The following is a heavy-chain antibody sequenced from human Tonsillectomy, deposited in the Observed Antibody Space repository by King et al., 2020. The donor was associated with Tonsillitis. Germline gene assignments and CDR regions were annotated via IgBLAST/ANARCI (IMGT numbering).Heavy chain of an antibody. CDR3: TRGRLGESRGEY. CDR1: GFPFGEYA. Sequence: VQLVESGGGLVPPGRSLRLSCTASGFPFGEYAVTWVRQAPGKGLEWVGLIKSKAYGETTEYAASVKDRFILSRDDSESIAYLQMNSLKIEDTAVYYCTRGRLGESRGEYWGQGTLVTVSS. CDR2: IKSKAYGETT. D-gene: IGHD3-16*01. V-gene: IGHV3-49*04. J-gene: IGHJ4*02.